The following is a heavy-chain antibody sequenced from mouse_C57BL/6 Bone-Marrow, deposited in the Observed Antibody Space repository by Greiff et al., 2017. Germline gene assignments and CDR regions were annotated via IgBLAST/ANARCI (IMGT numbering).Heavy chain of an antibody. V-gene: IGHV1-58*01. CDR3: ARLDSSGFAWFAY. CDR1: GYTFTSYG. D-gene: IGHD3-2*02. Sequence: VHVKQSGAELVRPGSSVKMSCKTSGYTFTSYGINWVKQRPGQGLEWIGYIYIGNGYTEYNEKFTGKATLSSDTSSSTAYMQLSSLTSEDSAIYFCARLDSSGFAWFAYWGQGTLVTVSA. J-gene: IGHJ3*01. CDR2: IYIGNGYT.